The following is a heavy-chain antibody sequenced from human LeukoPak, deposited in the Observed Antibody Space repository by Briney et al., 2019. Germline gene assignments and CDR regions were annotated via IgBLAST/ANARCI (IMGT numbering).Heavy chain of an antibody. D-gene: IGHD6-19*01. J-gene: IGHJ4*02. CDR3: AKDPDGYYSSGWFDY. V-gene: IGHV3-23*01. Sequence: GGSLRLSCAASGFTFSSNAMSWVRQAPGKGLEWVSAMSGSGGGTYYADSVKGRFTISRDNSKNPLYLQMNSLRAEDKGVYYCAKDPDGYYSSGWFDYWGQGTLVSVSS. CDR2: MSGSGGGT. CDR1: GFTFSSNA.